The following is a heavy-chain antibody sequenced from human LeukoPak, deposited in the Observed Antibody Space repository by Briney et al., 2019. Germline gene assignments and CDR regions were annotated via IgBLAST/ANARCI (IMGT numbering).Heavy chain of an antibody. CDR1: GFTFNSYW. Sequence: PGGSLRLSCAASGFTFNSYWMHWVRQVPGKGLVWVSRINPDGGNRNYADSVKGRFTISRDNAENTVYLQLNSLGAEDTAVYYCARGAKGYWYVDLWGRGTLVTVSS. CDR3: ARGAKGYWYVDL. CDR2: INPDGGNR. J-gene: IGHJ2*01. V-gene: IGHV3-74*01.